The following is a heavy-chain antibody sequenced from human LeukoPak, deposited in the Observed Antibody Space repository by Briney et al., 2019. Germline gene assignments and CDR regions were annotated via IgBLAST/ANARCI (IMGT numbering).Heavy chain of an antibody. V-gene: IGHV3-9*01. CDR2: ISWNSGSI. J-gene: IGHJ2*01. D-gene: IGHD6-13*01. Sequence: PGRSLRLSCAASGFTFDDYAMHWVRQAPGKGLEWVSGISWNSGSIGYADSVKGRFTISRDNAKNSLYLQMNSLRAEDTALYYCAKDIGTGGTGWYFDLWGRGTLVTVSS. CDR3: AKDIGTGGTGWYFDL. CDR1: GFTFDDYA.